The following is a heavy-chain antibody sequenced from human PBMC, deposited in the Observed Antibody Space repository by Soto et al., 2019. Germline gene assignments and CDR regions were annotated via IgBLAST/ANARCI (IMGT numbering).Heavy chain of an antibody. CDR1: GGSISSGGYS. CDR3: ASLWFGGSQHYYFDY. Sequence: SETLSLTCAVSGGSISSGGYSWSWIRQPPGKGLEWIGYIYHSGSTYYNPSLKSRVTISVDRSKNQSSLKLSSVTAADTAVYYCASLWFGGSQHYYFDYWGQGTLVTVSS. J-gene: IGHJ4*02. CDR2: IYHSGST. D-gene: IGHD3-16*01. V-gene: IGHV4-30-2*01.